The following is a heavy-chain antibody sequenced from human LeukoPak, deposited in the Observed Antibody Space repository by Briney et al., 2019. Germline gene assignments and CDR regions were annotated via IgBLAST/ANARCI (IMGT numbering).Heavy chain of an antibody. D-gene: IGHD3-3*01. CDR1: GGTFSSYA. CDR2: IIPILGIA. J-gene: IGHJ4*02. CDR3: TRVGGLNDFWSGYSSY. Sequence: SVKVSCKASGGTFSSYAISWVRQAPGQGLEWLGRIIPILGIANYAQKFQVRVTMTRDTSITTAYMELTRLTSDDTAVYYCTRVGGLNDFWSGYSSYWGQGTLVTVSS. V-gene: IGHV1-69*04.